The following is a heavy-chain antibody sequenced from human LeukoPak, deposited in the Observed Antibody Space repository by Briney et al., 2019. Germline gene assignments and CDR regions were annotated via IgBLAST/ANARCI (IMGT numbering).Heavy chain of an antibody. D-gene: IGHD3-10*01. J-gene: IGHJ5*02. V-gene: IGHV4-39*07. CDR3: ARRPRMVRGGHNWFDP. Sequence: PSETLSLTCTVSGDSISSSNSYWGWIRQPPGKGLEWIGSIYYSGNTYYNASLKSRVTISVDTSKNQFSLKLSSVTAADTAVYYCARRPRMVRGGHNWFDPWGQGTLVTVSS. CDR1: GDSISSSNSY. CDR2: IYYSGNT.